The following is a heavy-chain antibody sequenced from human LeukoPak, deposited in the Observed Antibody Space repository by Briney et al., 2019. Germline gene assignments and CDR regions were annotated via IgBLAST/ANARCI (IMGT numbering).Heavy chain of an antibody. CDR3: ARNKWELLYYFGMDV. CDR1: GFTFSSYA. J-gene: IGHJ6*02. CDR2: ISYDGIKK. V-gene: IGHV3-30-3*01. D-gene: IGHD1-26*01. Sequence: PGRSLRLSCAASGFTFSSYAMHWVRQAPGKGLEWVAVISYDGIKKYYADSVKGRFTISRDNSNNTLYLQMNSLRAEDTAVYYCARNKWELLYYFGMDVWGQGTT.